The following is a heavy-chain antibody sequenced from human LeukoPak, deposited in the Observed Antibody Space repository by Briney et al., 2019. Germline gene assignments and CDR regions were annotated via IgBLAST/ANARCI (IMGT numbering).Heavy chain of an antibody. J-gene: IGHJ4*02. D-gene: IGHD3-22*01. Sequence: GESLKISCKGSGYSFTSYWIGWVRQMPGKGLEWMGIIYPGDSDTRYSPSFQGQVTISADKSISTAYLQWSSLKASDTAMYYCARLNWYYDSSGPRFDYWGQGTLVTVSS. V-gene: IGHV5-51*01. CDR2: IYPGDSDT. CDR3: ARLNWYYDSSGPRFDY. CDR1: GYSFTSYW.